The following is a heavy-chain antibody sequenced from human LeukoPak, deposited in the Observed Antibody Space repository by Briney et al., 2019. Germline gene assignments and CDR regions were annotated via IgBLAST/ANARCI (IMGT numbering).Heavy chain of an antibody. J-gene: IGHJ3*02. V-gene: IGHV4-59*01. CDR1: GGSISSYY. CDR3: ARVRGKWEPLDAFDI. CDR2: IYYSGST. Sequence: SETLSLTCTVSGGSISSYYWSWIRQPPGKGLGWIGYIYYSGSTKYNPSLKSRVTISVDTSKNQFSLKLSSVTAADTAVYYCARVRGKWEPLDAFDIWGQGTVVTVSS. D-gene: IGHD1-26*01.